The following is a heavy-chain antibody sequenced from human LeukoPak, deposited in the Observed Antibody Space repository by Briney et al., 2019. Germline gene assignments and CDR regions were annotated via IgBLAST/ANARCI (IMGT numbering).Heavy chain of an antibody. CDR3: ARQAGTFYFYYYMDV. V-gene: IGHV4-39*01. J-gene: IGHJ6*03. CDR1: GGSIRSSSYY. Sequence: PSETLSLTCTVSGGSIRSSSYYWGWIRQPPGKGLEWIGRIYYDGSTYYTPSLKSRVTISVDTSKNQFSLKLTSVTAADTAVYYCARQAGTFYFYYYMDVWGKGTTVTISS. CDR2: IYYDGST. D-gene: IGHD6-13*01.